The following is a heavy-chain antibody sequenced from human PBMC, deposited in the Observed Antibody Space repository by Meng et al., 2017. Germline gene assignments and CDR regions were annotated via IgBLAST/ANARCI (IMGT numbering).Heavy chain of an antibody. V-gene: IGHV1-18*01. J-gene: IGHJ6*02. CDR2: ISAYNGNT. CDR1: GYTFTSYG. Sequence: ASVKVSCKASGYTFTSYGISWVRQAPGQGLEWMGWISAYNGNTNYAQKLQGRVTMTTDTSTSTAYMELGSLRSDDTAVYYCARRSQGLGYSSSWMYYYYYGMDVWGQGTTVTVSS. D-gene: IGHD6-13*01. CDR3: ARRSQGLGYSSSWMYYYYYGMDV.